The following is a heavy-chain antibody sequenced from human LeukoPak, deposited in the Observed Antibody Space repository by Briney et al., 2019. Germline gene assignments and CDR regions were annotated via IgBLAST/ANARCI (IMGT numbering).Heavy chain of an antibody. CDR1: GGSFSGYY. V-gene: IGHV4-34*01. Sequence: PSETLSLTCAVYGGSFSGYYWSWIRQPPGKGLEWIGEINHSGSTNYNPSLKSRVTVSVDTSKNQFSLKLSSVTAADTAVYYCARERDGGRITIFGVVIRGPPNARGYFDYWGQGTLVTVSS. CDR3: ARERDGGRITIFGVVIRGPPNARGYFDY. CDR2: INHSGST. J-gene: IGHJ4*02. D-gene: IGHD3-3*01.